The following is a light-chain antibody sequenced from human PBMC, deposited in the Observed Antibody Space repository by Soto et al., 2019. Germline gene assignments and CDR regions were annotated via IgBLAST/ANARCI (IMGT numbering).Light chain of an antibody. CDR2: EVS. CDR1: SSDVGYYNY. V-gene: IGLV2-8*01. Sequence: QSALTQPPSASGSPGQSVTISCTGTSSDVGYYNYVSWYQQHPAKAPKLMIYEVSKRPSGVPDRFSGSKSGNTASLTVSGLQAEDEADYYCSSYAGSDNPYVFGTGTKLTVL. CDR3: SSYAGSDNPYV. J-gene: IGLJ1*01.